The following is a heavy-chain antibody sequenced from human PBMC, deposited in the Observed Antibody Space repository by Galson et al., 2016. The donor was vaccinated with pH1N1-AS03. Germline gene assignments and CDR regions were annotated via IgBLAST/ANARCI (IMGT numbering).Heavy chain of an antibody. V-gene: IGHV1-18*01. D-gene: IGHD3-3*01. CDR1: GYTFTTYG. Sequence: SVKVSCKASGYTFTTYGISWVRQAPGQGLEWMGWISAYYGDTHFAHKFQERVTLTRDTSTATAYMELRNLRSDDTAVYYCVRESEISGVVFFNYWGKGTLVTASS. J-gene: IGHJ4*02. CDR2: ISAYYGDT. CDR3: VRESEISGVVFFNY.